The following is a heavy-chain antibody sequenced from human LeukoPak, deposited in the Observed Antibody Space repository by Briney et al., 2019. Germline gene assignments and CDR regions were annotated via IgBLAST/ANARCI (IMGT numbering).Heavy chain of an antibody. CDR1: GGSFSGYY. J-gene: IGHJ4*02. D-gene: IGHD3-16*01. CDR2: INHSGST. Sequence: SETLSLTCAVYGGSFSGYYWSWIRQPPGKGLEWIGEINHSGSTNYNPSLKSRVTISVDRSKNQFSLKLSSVTAADTAVYYCARTPSGGDSFDYWGQGTLVTVSS. CDR3: ARTPSGGDSFDY. V-gene: IGHV4-34*01.